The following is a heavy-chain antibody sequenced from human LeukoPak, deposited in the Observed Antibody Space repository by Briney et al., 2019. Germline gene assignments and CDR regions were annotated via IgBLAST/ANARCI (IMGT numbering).Heavy chain of an antibody. CDR3: ARNDPDSSED. J-gene: IGHJ4*02. CDR1: GFTFSSSV. CDR2: ISADGNNE. D-gene: IGHD3-22*01. Sequence: GGSLRLSCAASGFTFSSSVMSWVRQAPGKGLEWVAVISADGNNEHYADSAKGRFTLSRDNAKSTAYLQMNSLRSEDTAVYYCARNDPDSSEDWGQGTLVTVSS. V-gene: IGHV3-30-3*01.